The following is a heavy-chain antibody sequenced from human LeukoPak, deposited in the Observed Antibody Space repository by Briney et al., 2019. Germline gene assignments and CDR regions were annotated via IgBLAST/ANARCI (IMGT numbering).Heavy chain of an antibody. CDR1: EFTFSSYA. V-gene: IGHV3-30*18. Sequence: GGSLRLSCAASEFTFSSYAMHWVRQAPGKGLEWVALVSYDGSDKYYADSVKGRFTISRDNSKNTLYLQMNSLRGEDTAVYYCAKAHLLDWLLPFDYWGQGTLITVSS. CDR3: AKAHLLDWLLPFDY. D-gene: IGHD3/OR15-3a*01. CDR2: VSYDGSDK. J-gene: IGHJ4*02.